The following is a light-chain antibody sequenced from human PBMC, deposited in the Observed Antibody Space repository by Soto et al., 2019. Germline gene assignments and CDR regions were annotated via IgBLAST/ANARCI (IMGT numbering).Light chain of an antibody. CDR1: QSISSSY. CDR3: QQYGSSPTWT. V-gene: IGKV3-20*01. CDR2: GAS. Sequence: EIVLTQSPGTLSLSPGERDTISCRASQSISSSYLAWYQQKPGQAPRLLIYGASSRATGIPDRFSGSGSGTDFTLTISSLEPEDFAVYYCQQYGSSPTWTFGQGTKVDIK. J-gene: IGKJ1*01.